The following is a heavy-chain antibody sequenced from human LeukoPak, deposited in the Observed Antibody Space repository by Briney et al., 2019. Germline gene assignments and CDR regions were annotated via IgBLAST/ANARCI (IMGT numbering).Heavy chain of an antibody. CDR1: GFTFSSYG. Sequence: PGGSLRLSCAASGFTFSSYGMHWVRQAPGKGLEWVAVISYDGSNKYYADSVKGRFTISRDNSKNTPYLQMNSLRAEDTAVYYCAAAQGRIRNLDYWGQGTLVTVSS. D-gene: IGHD2-21*01. J-gene: IGHJ4*02. CDR2: ISYDGSNK. CDR3: AAAQGRIRNLDY. V-gene: IGHV3-30*19.